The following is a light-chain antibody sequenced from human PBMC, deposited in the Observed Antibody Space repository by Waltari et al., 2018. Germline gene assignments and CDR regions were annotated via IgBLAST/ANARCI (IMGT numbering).Light chain of an antibody. Sequence: QSALTQPASMSGSPGQSLTLSCPPTNSTVGNSILFSWYQQHPGKAPKLIIYDVNRRPSGVSGRFSGSKSGNTASLTISGLQAEDEADYYCSSYATSTTFFGGGTKLSVL. CDR3: SSYATSTTF. CDR1: NSTVGNSIL. V-gene: IGLV2-23*02. CDR2: DVN. J-gene: IGLJ2*01.